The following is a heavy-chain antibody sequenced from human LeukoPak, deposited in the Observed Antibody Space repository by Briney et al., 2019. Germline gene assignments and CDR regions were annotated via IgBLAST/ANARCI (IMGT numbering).Heavy chain of an antibody. J-gene: IGHJ3*02. D-gene: IGHD5-12*01. CDR1: GFTFSSYA. CDR2: ISYDGSNK. V-gene: IGHV3-30*04. CDR3: AKDRSGYGDAFDI. Sequence: GGSLRFSCAASGFTFSSYAMHWVRQAPGKGLEWVAVISYDGSNKYYADSVKGRFTISRDNSKNTLYLQMNSLRAEDTAVYYCAKDRSGYGDAFDIWGQGTMVTVSS.